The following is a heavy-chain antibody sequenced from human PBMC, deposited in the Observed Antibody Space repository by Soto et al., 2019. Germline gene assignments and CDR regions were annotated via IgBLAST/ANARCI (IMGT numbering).Heavy chain of an antibody. CDR1: GYTFTSYG. CDR3: AGERGDDGSGSTWGLD. J-gene: IGHJ4*02. D-gene: IGHD3-10*01. Sequence: GASVKVSCPASGYTFTSYGISWVRQAPGQGLEWMGWISAYNGNTNYAQKLQGRVTMTTDTSTSTAYMELRSLRSDDTAVYYCAGERGDDGSGSTWGLDWGQGTLVTVAS. CDR2: ISAYNGNT. V-gene: IGHV1-18*04.